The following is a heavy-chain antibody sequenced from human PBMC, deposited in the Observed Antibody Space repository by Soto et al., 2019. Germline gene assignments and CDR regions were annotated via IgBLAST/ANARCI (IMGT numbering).Heavy chain of an antibody. CDR2: IYYSGST. J-gene: IGHJ5*02. V-gene: IGHV4-39*07. D-gene: IGHD3-10*01. CDR3: ARDLVRVTMVRGVSRNSNWFDP. Sequence: SETLSLTCTVSGGSISSYYWGWIRRPPGKGLEWIGSIYYSGSTYYNPSLKSRVTISVDTSKNQFSLKLSSVTAADTAVYYCARDLVRVTMVRGVSRNSNWFDPWGQGTLVTVSS. CDR1: GGSISSYY.